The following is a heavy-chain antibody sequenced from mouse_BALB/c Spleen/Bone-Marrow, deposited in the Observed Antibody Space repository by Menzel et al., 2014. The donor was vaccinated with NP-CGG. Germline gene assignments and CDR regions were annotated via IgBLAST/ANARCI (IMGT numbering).Heavy chain of an antibody. CDR1: GFTFXGFG. CDR3: TRGGNWDDFDV. V-gene: IGHV5-17*02. J-gene: IGHJ1*01. Sequence: EVQGVESGGGLVQPGGSRRLSCAASGFTFXGFGMHWVRQAPEKGLEWVAYISSGSSTIFYVDTVKGRFTISRDNPKNTLFLQTTSLRSEDTAMYYCTRGGNWDDFDVWGAGTTVTVSS. CDR2: ISSGSSTI. D-gene: IGHD4-1*01.